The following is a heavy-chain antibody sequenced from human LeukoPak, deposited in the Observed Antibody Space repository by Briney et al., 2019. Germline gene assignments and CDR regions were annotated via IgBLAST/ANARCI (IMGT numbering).Heavy chain of an antibody. CDR3: ARDSAFYYGRRYGMDV. D-gene: IGHD4-17*01. J-gene: IGHJ6*02. CDR2: ISAYNGNT. CDR1: GYTFTSYG. V-gene: IGHV1-18*01. Sequence: EASVKVSCKASGYTFTSYGISWVRQAPGQGLEWMGWISAYNGNTNYAQKLQGRVTMTTDTSTSTAYMELRSLRSDDTAVYYCARDSAFYYGRRYGMDVWGQGTTVTVSS.